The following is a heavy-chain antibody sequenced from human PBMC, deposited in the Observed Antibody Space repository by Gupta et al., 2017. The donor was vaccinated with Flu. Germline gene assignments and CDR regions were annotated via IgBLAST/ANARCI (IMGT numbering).Heavy chain of an antibody. V-gene: IGHV3-74*01. J-gene: IGHJ4*02. Sequence: EVQLVESGGGLVQPGGSLRLSCAASGFTFSGYWLHWVRQTPGKGLVWVSRIHGNGGTTTYADSVKGRFTISGDNPKNTLYLQMDSLRAEDTAVYYCARGRADSTYYFFDYWGQGALVTVSS. CDR2: IHGNGGTT. D-gene: IGHD3-10*01. CDR1: GFTFSGYW. CDR3: ARGRADSTYYFFDY.